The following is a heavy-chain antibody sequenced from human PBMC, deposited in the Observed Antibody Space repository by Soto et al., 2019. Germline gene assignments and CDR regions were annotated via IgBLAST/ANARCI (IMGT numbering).Heavy chain of an antibody. V-gene: IGHV3-21*01. CDR2: ISSSSSYI. Sequence: EVQLVESGGGLVKPGGSLRLSCAASGFTFSSYSMNWVRQAPGKGLEWVSSISSSSSYIYYADSVKGRFTISRDNAKNSLYLQMNSLRAEDTAVYYCARVVDFTDYYYYGMDVWGQGTTVTVSS. D-gene: IGHD2-21*01. CDR1: GFTFSSYS. CDR3: ARVVDFTDYYYYGMDV. J-gene: IGHJ6*02.